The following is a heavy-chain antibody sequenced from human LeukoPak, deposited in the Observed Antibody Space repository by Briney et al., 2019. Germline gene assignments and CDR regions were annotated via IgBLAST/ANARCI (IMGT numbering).Heavy chain of an antibody. Sequence: SETLSLTCTVSGGSISSDTYYWSWIRQPAGRGLEWIGRFDGSGSTSYNPSLKSRVTISIDRSKNQFSLNLTSVTAADTAVYYCARDTIFGVAGVDYWGQGTLVTVSS. J-gene: IGHJ4*02. CDR1: GGSISSDTYY. CDR2: FDGSGST. V-gene: IGHV4-61*02. D-gene: IGHD3-3*01. CDR3: ARDTIFGVAGVDY.